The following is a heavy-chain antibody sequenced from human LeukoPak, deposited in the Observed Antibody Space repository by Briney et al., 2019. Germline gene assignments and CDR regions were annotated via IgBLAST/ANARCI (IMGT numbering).Heavy chain of an antibody. CDR1: GGSISSSSYY. V-gene: IGHV4-39*01. J-gene: IGHJ4*02. Sequence: SETLSLTCTVSGGSISSSSYYWGWIRQPPGTGLEWIGSIYYSGSTYYNPSLKSRVTISVDTSKNQFSLKLSSVTAADTAVYYCARQMSWIQLWSYSDYWGQGTLVTVSS. CDR3: ARQMSWIQLWSYSDY. D-gene: IGHD5-18*01. CDR2: IYYSGST.